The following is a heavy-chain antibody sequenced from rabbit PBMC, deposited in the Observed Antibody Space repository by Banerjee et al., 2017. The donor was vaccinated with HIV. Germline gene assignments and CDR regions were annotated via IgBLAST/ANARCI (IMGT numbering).Heavy chain of an antibody. CDR1: GFSFSSGYD. V-gene: IGHV1S40*01. J-gene: IGHJ4*01. Sequence: QQLVESGGGLVQPGASLTLTCKASGFSFSSGYDMCWVRQAPRKGLEWIACIYTGSSGRTYYASWATVRVTISKTSSTTVTLQVTSLTAADTATYFCARDVVDSSGYSFRLWGLGTLVTVS. CDR2: IYTGSSGRT. D-gene: IGHD1-1*01. CDR3: ARDVVDSSGYSFRL.